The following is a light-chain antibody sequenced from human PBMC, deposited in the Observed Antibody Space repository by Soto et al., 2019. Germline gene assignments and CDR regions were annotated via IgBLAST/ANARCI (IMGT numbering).Light chain of an antibody. CDR2: GAS. CDR1: QGFTNSY. V-gene: IGKV3-20*01. Sequence: TQSPGTLSLSPGERATLSCRASQGFTNSYLAWYRQKPGQAPRLLLYGASSRATGVPDRFSGSGSGTEFTLIISGLQPDDSATYYCQQYTNTNNPWMFGQGTKVDIK. J-gene: IGKJ1*01. CDR3: QQYTNTNNPWM.